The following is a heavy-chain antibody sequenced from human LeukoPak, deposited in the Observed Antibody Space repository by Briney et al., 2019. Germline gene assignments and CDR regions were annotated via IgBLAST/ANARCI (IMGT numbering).Heavy chain of an antibody. CDR3: ARDQEGFDY. V-gene: IGHV1-46*01. CDR1: GYTFTSNY. Sequence: GASVTVFCTASGYTFTSNYIHWVRQAPGQGLEWMGMIYPRDGSTSYAQKFQGRVTVTRDTSTSTVHMELSGLRSEDTAVYYCARDQEGFDYWGQGTLVTVSS. CDR2: IYPRDGST. J-gene: IGHJ4*02.